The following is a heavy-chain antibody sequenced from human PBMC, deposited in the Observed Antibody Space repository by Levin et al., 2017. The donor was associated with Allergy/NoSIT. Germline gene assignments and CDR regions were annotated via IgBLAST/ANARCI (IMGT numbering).Heavy chain of an antibody. CDR1: GFTFSSYV. J-gene: IGHJ4*02. CDR2: IWYDGSQK. Sequence: GGSLRLSCAASGFTFSSYVMHWVRQAPGKGLEWVAVIWYDGSQKYYADSVKGRFTISRDNSKSTLYLQMDSLRAEDTAVYYCARGGAREAIAAVGSTALVDFWGQGTLVTVSS. CDR3: ARGGAREAIAAVGSTALVDF. V-gene: IGHV3-33*01. D-gene: IGHD6-13*01.